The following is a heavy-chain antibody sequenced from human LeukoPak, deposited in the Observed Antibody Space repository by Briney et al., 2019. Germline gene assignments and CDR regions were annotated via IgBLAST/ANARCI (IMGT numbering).Heavy chain of an antibody. CDR2: ISNNGGYT. V-gene: IGHV3-23*01. Sequence: GGSLRLSCAASGFTFSSSAMSWVRQAPGKGLEWVSAISNNGGYTYYADSVKGRFTISRDNSKNTLYLQMNSLRAEDTAVYYCAKDRWSGYSSPFDYWGQGTLVTVSS. D-gene: IGHD5-18*01. J-gene: IGHJ4*02. CDR1: GFTFSSSA. CDR3: AKDRWSGYSSPFDY.